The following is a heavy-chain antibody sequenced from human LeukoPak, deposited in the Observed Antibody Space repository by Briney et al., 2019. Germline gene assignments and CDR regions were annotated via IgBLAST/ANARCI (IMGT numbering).Heavy chain of an antibody. D-gene: IGHD2-21*02. J-gene: IGHJ3*02. Sequence: GGSLRLSCAASGFTFSSYWMSWVRQAPGKGLEWVANIKQDGSEKYYVDSVKGRFTISRDNAKNSLYLQMNSLRAEDTAVYYCARAGVVVTAPGAFDIWGQGTMVTDSS. V-gene: IGHV3-7*01. CDR1: GFTFSSYW. CDR2: IKQDGSEK. CDR3: ARAGVVVTAPGAFDI.